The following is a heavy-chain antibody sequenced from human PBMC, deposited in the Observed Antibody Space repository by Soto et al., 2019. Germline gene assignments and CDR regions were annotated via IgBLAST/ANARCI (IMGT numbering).Heavy chain of an antibody. V-gene: IGHV1-69*13. CDR1: GGTFSSYA. D-gene: IGHD3-10*01. CDR3: ARGYYGSGSYFD. J-gene: IGHJ4*02. Sequence: ASVKVSCKASGGTFSSYAISWVRQAPGQGLEWMGGIIPIFGTANYAQKFQGRVTXXXXXXXXXXXXXXXXXXXXDTXXXYCARGYYGSGSYFDWGQGTLVTVSS. CDR2: IIPIFGTA.